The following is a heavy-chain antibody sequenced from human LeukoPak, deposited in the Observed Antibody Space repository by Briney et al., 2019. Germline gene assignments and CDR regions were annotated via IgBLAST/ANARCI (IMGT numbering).Heavy chain of an antibody. CDR2: IVVGSGNT. V-gene: IGHV1-58*02. CDR3: ATGSGWYSPDY. D-gene: IGHD6-19*01. J-gene: IGHJ4*02. Sequence: GTSVKVPCKASGFTFTSSPMQWVRQARGQRLEWIGWIVVGSGNTNYAQKFQERVTITRDMSTNTAYMELSSLRSEDTAVYYCATGSGWYSPDYWGQGTLVTVSS. CDR1: GFTFTSSP.